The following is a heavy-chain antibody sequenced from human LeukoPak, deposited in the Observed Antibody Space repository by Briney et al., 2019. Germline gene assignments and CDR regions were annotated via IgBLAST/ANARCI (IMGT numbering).Heavy chain of an antibody. CDR2: ITGSGSGI. Sequence: PGGSLRLSCAASGFSFSSENMNWVRQAPGKGPEWISWITGSGSGIIYADSVKGRFTISRDNAKNSLFLQMNSVRVEDTAVYYCARDKDYGFTYWGQGTLVTVSS. D-gene: IGHD4-17*01. J-gene: IGHJ4*02. CDR1: GFSFSSEN. V-gene: IGHV3-48*01. CDR3: ARDKDYGFTY.